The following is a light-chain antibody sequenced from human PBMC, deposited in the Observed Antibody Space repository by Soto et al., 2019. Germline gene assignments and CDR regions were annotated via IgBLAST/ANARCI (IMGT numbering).Light chain of an antibody. CDR1: SSDVGGYNL. V-gene: IGLV2-23*01. Sequence: QSVLTQPASVSGSPGQSITVSCAGTSSDVGGYNLVSWYQQHPGKAPKLIIYEGTVRPSGISPRFSGSKSGNTASLTISGLQAEDEADYYCSSYTSSSIYVFGSGTKVTVL. J-gene: IGLJ1*01. CDR3: SSYTSSSIYV. CDR2: EGT.